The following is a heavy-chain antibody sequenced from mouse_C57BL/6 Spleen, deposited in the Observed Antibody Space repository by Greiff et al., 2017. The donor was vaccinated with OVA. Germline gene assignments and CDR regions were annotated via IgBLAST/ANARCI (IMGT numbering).Heavy chain of an antibody. CDR1: GFSLTSYG. Sequence: QVQLQQSGPGLVQPSQSLSITCTVSGFSLTSYGVHWVRQSPGKGLEWLGVIWRGGSTDYNAAFMSRLSITKDNSKSQVFFKMNSLQADDTARYYCAKKGIYDGRYFDVWGTGATVTVSS. D-gene: IGHD2-3*01. V-gene: IGHV2-5*01. CDR2: IWRGGST. J-gene: IGHJ1*03. CDR3: AKKGIYDGRYFDV.